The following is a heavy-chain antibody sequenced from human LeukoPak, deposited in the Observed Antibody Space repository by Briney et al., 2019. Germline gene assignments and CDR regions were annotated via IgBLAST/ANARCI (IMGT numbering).Heavy chain of an antibody. CDR3: ARGGYYYGARIIDY. V-gene: IGHV3-53*01. CDR2: IYSGGST. Sequence: GGSLRLSCAASGFTFSSYWMSWVRQAPGKGLEWVSVIYSGGSTYYADSVKGRFTISRDNSKNTLYLQMNSLRAEDTAVYYCARGGYYYGARIIDYWGQGTLVTVSS. D-gene: IGHD3-22*01. CDR1: GFTFSSYW. J-gene: IGHJ4*02.